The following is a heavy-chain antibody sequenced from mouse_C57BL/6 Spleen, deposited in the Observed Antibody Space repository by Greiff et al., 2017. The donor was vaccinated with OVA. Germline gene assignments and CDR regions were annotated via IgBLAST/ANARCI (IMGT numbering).Heavy chain of an antibody. D-gene: IGHD2-3*01. J-gene: IGHJ3*01. CDR2: INPSSGYT. CDR1: GYTFTSYT. V-gene: IGHV1-4*01. Sequence: QVQLKQSGAELARPGASVKMSCKASGYTFTSYTMHWVKQRPGQGLEWIGYINPSSGYTKYNQKFKDKATLTADKSSSTAYMQLSSLTSEDSAVYYCARSGDGYFSWFAYWGQGTLVTVSA. CDR3: ARSGDGYFSWFAY.